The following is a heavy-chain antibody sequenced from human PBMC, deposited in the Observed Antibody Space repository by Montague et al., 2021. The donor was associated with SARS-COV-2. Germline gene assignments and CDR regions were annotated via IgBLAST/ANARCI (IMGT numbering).Heavy chain of an antibody. CDR3: ARVRYYGSGTSLGMDV. CDR1: GGSISSYY. J-gene: IGHJ6*02. V-gene: IGHV4-4*07. Sequence: SETLSLTCTVSGGSISSYYWSWIRQPARKGLEWIGRIYSSGSTDYNPSLKSRVTMSVDTSKNQFPLKLSSVTAADTAVYYCARVRYYGSGTSLGMDVWGQGTTVTVSS. CDR2: IYSSGST. D-gene: IGHD3-10*01.